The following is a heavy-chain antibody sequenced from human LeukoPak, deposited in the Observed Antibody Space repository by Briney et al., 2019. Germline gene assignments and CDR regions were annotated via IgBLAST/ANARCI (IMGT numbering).Heavy chain of an antibody. CDR1: GFIFNNYV. V-gene: IGHV3-23*01. J-gene: IGHJ4*02. CDR3: AKGIHSTGYYPFDY. CDR2: ISDSGIKT. D-gene: IGHD3-22*01. Sequence: GGSLRLSCAASGFIFNNYVMSWVRQAPGKGLEWVSSISDSGIKTNYADSVKGRFTISRDNSRNTLFLQMNSLRAEDTAVYYCAKGIHSTGYYPFDYWGQGTLVTVSS.